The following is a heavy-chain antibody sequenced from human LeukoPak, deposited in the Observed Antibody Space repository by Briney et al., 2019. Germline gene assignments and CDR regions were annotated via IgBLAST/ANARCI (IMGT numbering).Heavy chain of an antibody. Sequence: PGGSLRLFCTASGFTFDDYAMHGVRQAPGKGLEWVCLITWDGITTYYADSVKGRFTTSRDNRKNSLYSQMNSLRAEDTALYYCVKGIIWFGELSGIEYWGQGTLVTVSS. CDR1: GFTFDDYA. J-gene: IGHJ4*02. D-gene: IGHD3-10*01. V-gene: IGHV3-43D*03. CDR3: VKGIIWFGELSGIEY. CDR2: ITWDGITT.